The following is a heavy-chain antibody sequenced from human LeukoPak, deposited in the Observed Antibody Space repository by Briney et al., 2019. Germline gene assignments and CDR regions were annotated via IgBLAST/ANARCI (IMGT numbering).Heavy chain of an antibody. V-gene: IGHV3-7*02. D-gene: IGHD1-26*01. J-gene: IGHJ4*02. CDR2: IKQDGSET. CDR1: GFSFSSYW. Sequence: PGGSRRLSCAASGFSFSSYWMNWVRQAPGKGLDWVGNIKQDGSETYYVGSVRGRFTICRDDAKTSLYLQMNSLRAEDTAVYYCVPGSHWGQGTLVTVSS. CDR3: VPGSH.